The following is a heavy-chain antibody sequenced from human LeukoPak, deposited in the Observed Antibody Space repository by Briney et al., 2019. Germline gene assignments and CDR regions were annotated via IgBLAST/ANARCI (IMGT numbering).Heavy chain of an antibody. D-gene: IGHD3-16*01. Sequence: SQTLSLTCAISGDSIFTNNVAWNWIRRSPSRGLEWLGRTYYRSKWSFDYAVSVKSRITINADTSKNQFSLQLSSVIAADTAVYYCARNLGGYYFDYWGQGTLVTVSS. CDR1: GDSIFTNNVA. J-gene: IGHJ4*02. CDR2: TYYRSKWSF. V-gene: IGHV6-1*01. CDR3: ARNLGGYYFDY.